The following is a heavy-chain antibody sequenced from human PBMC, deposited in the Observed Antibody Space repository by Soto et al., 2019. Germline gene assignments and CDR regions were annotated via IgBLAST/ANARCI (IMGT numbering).Heavy chain of an antibody. J-gene: IGHJ5*02. CDR3: AKDNSLHWFDP. D-gene: IGHD2-15*01. CDR1: GFTFSSYA. V-gene: IGHV3-23*01. Sequence: GVLRLSCATSGFTFSSYAMTWVRQAPGKGLEWVSTFNGNGGLTYYADSVKGRFTISRDNSKNTLYLQMDSLRAEDTAIYYCAKDNSLHWFDPWGQGTLVTVSS. CDR2: FNGNGGLT.